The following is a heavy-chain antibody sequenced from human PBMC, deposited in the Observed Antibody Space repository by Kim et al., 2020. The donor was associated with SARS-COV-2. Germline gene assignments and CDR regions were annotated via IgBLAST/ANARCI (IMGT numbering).Heavy chain of an antibody. V-gene: IGHV4-39*01. CDR2: IYYSGST. CDR3: ARQHSNYHGDAFDI. D-gene: IGHD4-4*01. Sequence: SETLSLTCTVSGGSISSSSYYWGWIRQPPGKGLEWIGSIYYSGSTYYNPSLKSRVTISVDTSKNQFSLKLSSVTAADTAVYYCARQHSNYHGDAFDIWGQGTMVTVSS. J-gene: IGHJ3*02. CDR1: GGSISSSSYY.